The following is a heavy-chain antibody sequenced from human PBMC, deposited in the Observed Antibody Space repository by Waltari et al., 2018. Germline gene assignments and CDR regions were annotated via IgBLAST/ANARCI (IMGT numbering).Heavy chain of an antibody. CDR2: IRYDGSNK. CDR3: AKDTQFLYYYYMDV. J-gene: IGHJ6*03. CDR1: GFTFSSYG. V-gene: IGHV3-30*02. Sequence: QVQLVESGGGVVQPGGSLRLSCAASGFTFSSYGMHWDRQDPGKGLEWVAFIRYDGSNKYYADSVKGRFTISRDNSKNTLYLQMNSLRAEDTAVYYCAKDTQFLYYYYMDVWGKGTTVTISS.